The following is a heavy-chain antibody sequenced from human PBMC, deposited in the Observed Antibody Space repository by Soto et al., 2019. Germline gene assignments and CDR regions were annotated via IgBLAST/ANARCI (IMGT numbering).Heavy chain of an antibody. D-gene: IGHD2-15*01. CDR3: AKDGGREGYFGNWFDP. CDR1: GGTFSNYA. Sequence: SVNVSCNASGGTFSNYAITWVRQAPGQGLEWLGRIIPIFGTTNYAQKFQGRVTITADESTTTAYMEPSSLRSDDTAVYYCAKDGGREGYFGNWFDPWGQGTLVTVSS. J-gene: IGHJ5*02. V-gene: IGHV1-69*13. CDR2: IIPIFGTT.